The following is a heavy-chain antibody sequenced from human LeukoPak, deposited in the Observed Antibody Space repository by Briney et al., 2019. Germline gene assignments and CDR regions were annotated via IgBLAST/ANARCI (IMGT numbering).Heavy chain of an antibody. CDR2: ISGSGGST. CDR1: GFTFSSYA. CDR3: AKDIFGSSWYIFDY. V-gene: IGHV3-23*01. J-gene: IGHJ4*02. D-gene: IGHD6-13*01. Sequence: GGSLRLSCAASGFTFSSYAMSWVRQAPGKGLEWVSAISGSGGSTYYADSVKGRFTISRDNPKNSLYLQMNSLRAEDTALYYCAKDIFGSSWYIFDYWGQGTLVTVSS.